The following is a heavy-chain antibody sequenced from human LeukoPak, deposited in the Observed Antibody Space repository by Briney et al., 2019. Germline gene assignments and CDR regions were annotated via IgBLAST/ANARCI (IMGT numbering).Heavy chain of an antibody. D-gene: IGHD3-3*01. CDR3: ARAAYDFWSGYYYYYYGMDV. CDR1: GYTFTSYD. Sequence: PVASVTVSCKASGYTFTSYDINWVRQAAGQGLEWMGWMNTNSGNTVYAQKFQGRVTMTRNTSISTAYMELSSLRSEDTAVYYCARAAYDFWSGYYYYYYGMDVWGQGTTVTVSS. V-gene: IGHV1-8*01. CDR2: MNTNSGNT. J-gene: IGHJ6*02.